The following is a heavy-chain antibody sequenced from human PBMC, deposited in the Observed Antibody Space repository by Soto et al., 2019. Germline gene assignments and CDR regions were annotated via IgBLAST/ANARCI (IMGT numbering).Heavy chain of an antibody. CDR3: ARDLAGVVVVPAAMMVDYYYYMDV. D-gene: IGHD2-2*01. CDR1: GGTFSSYT. CDR2: IIPILGIA. Sequence: ASVKVSCKASGGTFSSYTISWVRQAPGQGLEWMGRIIPILGIANYAQKFQVRVTITADKSTSTAYMELSSLRSEDTAVYYCARDLAGVVVVPAAMMVDYYYYMDVWGKGTTVTVSS. J-gene: IGHJ6*03. V-gene: IGHV1-69*04.